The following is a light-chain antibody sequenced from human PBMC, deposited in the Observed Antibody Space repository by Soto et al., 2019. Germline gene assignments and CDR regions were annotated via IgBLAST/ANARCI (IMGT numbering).Light chain of an antibody. Sequence: IVTAQSPGPPSVSPGERATLSCKASQNIYSNIAWYQHRPGQAPHLLIYHASTRATGVPARFSGSGSGTESTLTISSLQSEDFTVYSCHHYHNLWAFGHGTKLDIK. CDR1: QNIYSN. CDR3: HHYHNLWA. J-gene: IGKJ1*01. CDR2: HAS. V-gene: IGKV3-15*01.